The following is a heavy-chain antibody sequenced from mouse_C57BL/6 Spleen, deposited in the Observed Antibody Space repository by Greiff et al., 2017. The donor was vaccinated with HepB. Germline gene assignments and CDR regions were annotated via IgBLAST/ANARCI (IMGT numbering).Heavy chain of an antibody. CDR1: GYTFTDYY. CDR2: IYPGSGNT. CDR3: ARIYYDYDYFDY. J-gene: IGHJ2*01. Sequence: VQLQQSGAELVRPGASVKLSCKASGYTFTDYYINWVKQRPGQGLEWIGRIYPGSGNTYYNEKFKGKATLTAEKSSSTAYMQLSSLTSEDSAVYFCARIYYDYDYFDYWGQGTTLTVSS. D-gene: IGHD2-4*01. V-gene: IGHV1-76*01.